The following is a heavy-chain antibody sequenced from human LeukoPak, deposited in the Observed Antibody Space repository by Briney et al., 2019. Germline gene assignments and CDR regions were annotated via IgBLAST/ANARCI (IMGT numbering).Heavy chain of an antibody. Sequence: SVKVSCKASGGTFSSYAISWVRQAPGQGLEWMGRIIPILGMANYAQKFQGRVTITADKSTSTAYMELSSLRSEDTAVYYCARAHTTGMRKLVVGLDAFDIWGQGTMVTVSS. V-gene: IGHV1-69*04. CDR3: ARAHTTGMRKLVVGLDAFDI. D-gene: IGHD6-13*01. CDR2: IIPILGMA. CDR1: GGTFSSYA. J-gene: IGHJ3*02.